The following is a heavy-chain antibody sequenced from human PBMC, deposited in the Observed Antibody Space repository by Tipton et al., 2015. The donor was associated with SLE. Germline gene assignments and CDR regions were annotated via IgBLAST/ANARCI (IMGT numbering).Heavy chain of an antibody. V-gene: IGHV3-21*03. Sequence: SLRLSCAASGFTFSDYNMDWVRQAPGKGLEWVSSITGSGDYIYYRDSVKGRFTISRDNAKSSLSLQMNSLRAEDTAIYYCANLGWGYCGSSGCPDLDSWGQGTLVTVSS. CDR1: GFTFSDYN. D-gene: IGHD2-2*01. J-gene: IGHJ4*02. CDR3: ANLGWGYCGSSGCPDLDS. CDR2: ITGSGDYI.